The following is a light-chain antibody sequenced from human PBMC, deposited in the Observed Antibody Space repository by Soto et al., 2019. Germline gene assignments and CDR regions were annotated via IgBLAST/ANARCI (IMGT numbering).Light chain of an antibody. V-gene: IGKV2-28*01. J-gene: IGKJ1*01. CDR1: QSLLHNNGYNY. CDR2: LGS. Sequence: DIVMTQSPLSLPVTPGEPASISCRSSQSLLHNNGYNYLDWYLQKPGQSPQLLIYLGSNRASGGHGRFSGSGSGTDFTLKISRVEAEDVGVYYCMQALRTQWTFGQGTKVEIK. CDR3: MQALRTQWT.